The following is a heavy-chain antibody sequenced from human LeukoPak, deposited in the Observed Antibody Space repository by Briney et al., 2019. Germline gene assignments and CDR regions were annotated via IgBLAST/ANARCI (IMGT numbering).Heavy chain of an antibody. V-gene: IGHV1-18*01. CDR1: GYTFTSYG. CDR2: ISAYNGNT. CDR3: ARELNYYDSSGYFGQSYYFDY. D-gene: IGHD3-22*01. Sequence: ASVKVSFKASGYTFTSYGISWVRPAPGQGLEWMGWISAYNGNTNYAQKLQGRVTMTTDTSTSTAYMELRSLRSDDTAVYYCARELNYYDSSGYFGQSYYFDYWGQGTLVTVSS. J-gene: IGHJ4*02.